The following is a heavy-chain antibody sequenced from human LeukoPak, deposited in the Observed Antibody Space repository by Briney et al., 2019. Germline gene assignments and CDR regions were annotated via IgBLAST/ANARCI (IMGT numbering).Heavy chain of an antibody. J-gene: IGHJ4*02. Sequence: VSVKVSCKASGYTFTSYGISWVRQGPGQGLEWMGWISAYNGNTNYAQKFQGRVTTTRDTSISTAYMELSRLRSDDTAVYYCARDHDYVWGSYRYLDYWGQGTLVTVSS. CDR3: ARDHDYVWGSYRYLDY. D-gene: IGHD3-16*02. CDR2: ISAYNGNT. V-gene: IGHV1-18*01. CDR1: GYTFTSYG.